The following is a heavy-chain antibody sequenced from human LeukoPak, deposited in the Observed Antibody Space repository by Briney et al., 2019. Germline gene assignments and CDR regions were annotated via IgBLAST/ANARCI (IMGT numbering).Heavy chain of an antibody. D-gene: IGHD2-2*01. CDR3: ARDRPSDIVVVPAVLDY. J-gene: IGHJ4*02. V-gene: IGHV3-30-3*01. Sequence: GGSLRLSCAASGFTFSSYAMHWVRQAPGKGLEWVAVISYDGSNKYYADSVKGRFTISRDNSKNTLYLQMNSLRAEDTAVYYCARDRPSDIVVVPAVLDYWGQGTLVTVSS. CDR1: GFTFSSYA. CDR2: ISYDGSNK.